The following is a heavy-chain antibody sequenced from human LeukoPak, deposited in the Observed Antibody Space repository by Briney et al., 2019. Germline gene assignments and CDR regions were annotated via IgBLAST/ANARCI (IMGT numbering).Heavy chain of an antibody. J-gene: IGHJ6*03. V-gene: IGHV4-34*01. CDR1: GGSFSGYY. CDR2: IYYSGST. Sequence: PSETLSLTCAVYGGSFSGYYWSWIRQPPGKGLEWIGSIYYSGSTYYNPSLKSRVTISVDTSKNQFSLKLSSVTAADTAVYYCARQGATIDYYYYMDVWGKGTTVTVSS. D-gene: IGHD5-12*01. CDR3: ARQGATIDYYYYMDV.